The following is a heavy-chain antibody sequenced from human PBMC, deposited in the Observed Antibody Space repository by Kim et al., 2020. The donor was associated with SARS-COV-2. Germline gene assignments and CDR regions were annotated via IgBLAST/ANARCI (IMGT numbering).Heavy chain of an antibody. V-gene: IGHV3-9*01. Sequence: GGSLRLSCAASGFTFGEYAMSWVRQVPGKGLEWVSGITWNGRIIRYADSVKGRFTISRDNDNNFLYLQMYSLRPEDTALYYCAKASTGCINRKCVPDLAEYLHHWGQGTLVTVSS. CDR1: GFTFGEYA. CDR3: AKASTGCINRKCVPDLAEYLHH. J-gene: IGHJ1*01. CDR2: ITWNGRII. D-gene: IGHD3-10*01.